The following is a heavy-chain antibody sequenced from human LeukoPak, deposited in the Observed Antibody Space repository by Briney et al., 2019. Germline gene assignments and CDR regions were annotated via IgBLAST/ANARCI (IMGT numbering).Heavy chain of an antibody. CDR1: GFTFSSYG. J-gene: IGHJ4*02. CDR3: ARGGALVSIDY. V-gene: IGHV3-30*03. D-gene: IGHD5/OR15-5a*01. Sequence: GGSLRLSCAASGFTFSSYGMHWVRQAPGKGLEWVTLISYDGSNKYYADSVKGRFTISRDNAKNTLYLQMNSLRVEDTAVYYCARGGALVSIDYWGQGTLLTASS. CDR2: ISYDGSNK.